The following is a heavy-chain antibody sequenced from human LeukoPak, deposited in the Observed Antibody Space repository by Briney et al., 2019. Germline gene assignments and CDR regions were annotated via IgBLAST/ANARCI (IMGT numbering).Heavy chain of an antibody. CDR3: ARSYYDFWSGYYVGYYFDY. Sequence: ASVKVSCKASGGTFSSYAISWVRQAPGQGLEWMGWINPNSGGTDYAQKFQGRVTMTRDTSISTAYMELSRLRSDDTAVYYCARSYYDFWSGYYVGYYFDYWGQGTLVTVSS. J-gene: IGHJ4*02. V-gene: IGHV1-2*02. CDR2: INPNSGGT. D-gene: IGHD3-3*01. CDR1: GGTFSSYA.